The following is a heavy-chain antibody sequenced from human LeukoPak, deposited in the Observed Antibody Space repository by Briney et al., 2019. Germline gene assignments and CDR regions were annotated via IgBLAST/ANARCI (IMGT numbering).Heavy chain of an antibody. J-gene: IGHJ4*02. Sequence: PGGSLRLSCAASGFTFSSYGMHWVRQAPGKGLEWVAVIWYDGSNKYYTDSVKGRLTISRDNSKNTLYLQMNSLRAEDTAVYYCARDGSGWGVDYWGQGTLVTVSS. CDR3: ARDGSGWGVDY. CDR2: IWYDGSNK. V-gene: IGHV3-33*01. D-gene: IGHD6-19*01. CDR1: GFTFSSYG.